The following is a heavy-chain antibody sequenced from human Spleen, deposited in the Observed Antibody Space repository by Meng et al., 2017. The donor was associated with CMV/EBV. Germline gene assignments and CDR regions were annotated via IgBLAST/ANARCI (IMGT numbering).Heavy chain of an antibody. V-gene: IGHV3-74*01. CDR2: INSDGSST. CDR1: GFTFSSYW. J-gene: IGHJ6*02. D-gene: IGHD5-12*01. CDR3: AKDRGPRWHTSGYYPYYYYYGMDV. Sequence: GESLKISCAASGFTFSSYWMHWVRQAPGKGLVWVSRINSDGSSTSYADSVKGRFTISRDNAKNTLYLQMKSLRVEDTAVYYCAKDRGPRWHTSGYYPYYYYYGMDVWGQGTTVTVS.